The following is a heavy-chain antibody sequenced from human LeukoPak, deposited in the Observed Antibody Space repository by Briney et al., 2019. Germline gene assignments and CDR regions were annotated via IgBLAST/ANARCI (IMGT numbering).Heavy chain of an antibody. J-gene: IGHJ4*02. CDR2: FDPEDGET. CDR3: ATVFRRWLQLFHFDY. D-gene: IGHD5-24*01. Sequence: ASVKVSCKVSGYTLTELSMHWVRQAPGKGLEWMGGFDPEDGETIYAQKFQGRVTMTEDTSTDTAYMELSSLRSEDTAVYYCATVFRRWLQLFHFDYWGQGTLVTVSS. V-gene: IGHV1-24*01. CDR1: GYTLTELS.